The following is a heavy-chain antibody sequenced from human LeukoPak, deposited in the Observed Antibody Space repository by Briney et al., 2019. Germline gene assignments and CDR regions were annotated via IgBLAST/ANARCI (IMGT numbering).Heavy chain of an antibody. CDR3: ARDMTGTTVFDP. D-gene: IGHD1-20*01. J-gene: IGHJ5*02. CDR2: ITSSSSYI. CDR1: GFTFSSYS. V-gene: IGHV3-21*01. Sequence: PGGSLRLSCAASGFTFSSYSMSWVRQAPGKGLEWVSSITSSSSYIYYADSLKGRFTISRDNAKNSLYLQMNSLRAEDTAVYYCARDMTGTTVFDPWGQGTLVTVSS.